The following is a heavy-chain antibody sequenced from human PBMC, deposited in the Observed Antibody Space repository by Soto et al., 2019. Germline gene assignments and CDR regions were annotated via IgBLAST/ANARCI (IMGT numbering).Heavy chain of an antibody. V-gene: IGHV3-48*04. CDR1: GFTFRHYS. CDR3: ARDRSYGLDV. CDR2: ISTSSSPR. J-gene: IGHJ6*02. Sequence: PGGSLRLSCAASGFTFRHYSMHWVRQAPGKGLEWVAYISTSSSPRYYADSVKGRFTISRDNAKNTVYLQMNSLRAEDTAVYYCARDRSYGLDVWGQGTTVTVSS.